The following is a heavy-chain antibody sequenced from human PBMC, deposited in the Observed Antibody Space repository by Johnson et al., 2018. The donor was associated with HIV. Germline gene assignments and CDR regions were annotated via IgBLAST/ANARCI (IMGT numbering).Heavy chain of an antibody. CDR2: ISWDGGST. CDR1: GFTFDDYT. Sequence: VQLVESWGVVVQPGGSLRLSCAASGFTFDDYTMHWVRQAPGKGLEWVSLISWDGGSTYYADSVKGRFTISRDNSKNFLYLQMNSLRTEDSALYYCARAYTYGAFDIWGQGTMVTVSS. D-gene: IGHD5-18*01. J-gene: IGHJ3*02. CDR3: ARAYTYGAFDI. V-gene: IGHV3-43*01.